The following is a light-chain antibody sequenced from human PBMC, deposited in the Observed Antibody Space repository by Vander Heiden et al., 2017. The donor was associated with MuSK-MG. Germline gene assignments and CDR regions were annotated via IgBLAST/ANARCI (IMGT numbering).Light chain of an antibody. V-gene: IGKV3-11*01. J-gene: IGKJ4*01. CDR2: DAS. Sequence: DIVLTQSPATLSLSPGERATLSCRASESVRSYLAWYQQKPGQTPRLLIYDASTRATGIPARFSGSGSGADFTLTISSLEPEDFAVYYCQQRDSWPLTFGGGTKVEIK. CDR3: QQRDSWPLT. CDR1: ESVRSY.